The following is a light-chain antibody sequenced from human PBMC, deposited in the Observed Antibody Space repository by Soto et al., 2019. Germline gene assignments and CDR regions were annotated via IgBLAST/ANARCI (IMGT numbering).Light chain of an antibody. CDR2: AAS. J-gene: IGKJ3*01. CDR3: QEYSKWPLFT. Sequence: MTQSPSSLSASVGDRVTITCRASQGIRNDLAWYQQKPGQAPTLLIYAASTRATGIPARFTGSGSGTDFTLTISSLQSEDFAVYYCQEYSKWPLFTFGPGTRVDIK. CDR1: QGIRND. V-gene: IGKV3-15*01.